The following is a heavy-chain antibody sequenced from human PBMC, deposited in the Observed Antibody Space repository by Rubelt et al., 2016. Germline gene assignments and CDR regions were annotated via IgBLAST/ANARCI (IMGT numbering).Heavy chain of an antibody. D-gene: IGHD1-14*01. CDR3: AGDPGGSQDN. V-gene: IGHV4-61*01. CDR1: GGSVNSGSYY. Sequence: QVQLQESGPGLVKPSETLSLTCSVSGGSVNSGSYYWHWIRQPPGKGLEWIGYIYDGGATNHNPSLKSRVSISVDTAKNKFYLKLKAVTAASTAWYCCAGDPGGSQDNWGQGILVTVSS. CDR2: IYDGGAT. J-gene: IGHJ4*02.